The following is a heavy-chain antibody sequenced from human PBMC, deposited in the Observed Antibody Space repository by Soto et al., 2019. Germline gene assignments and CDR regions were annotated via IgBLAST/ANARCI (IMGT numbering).Heavy chain of an antibody. CDR2: IRQDGGEE. Sequence: EVQLVESGGGLVQPGGSLRLSCAASGLRFSSHWMSWVRQAPGSGRGWVANIRQDGGEEQYSDAVKGRFTLSRDNAKNSLYLQMNGLRGDDTAVYYCAKSEGYSFDIRGQGTMVTVSS. CDR3: AKSEGYSFDI. D-gene: IGHD1-1*01. V-gene: IGHV3-7*01. CDR1: GLRFSSHW. J-gene: IGHJ3*02.